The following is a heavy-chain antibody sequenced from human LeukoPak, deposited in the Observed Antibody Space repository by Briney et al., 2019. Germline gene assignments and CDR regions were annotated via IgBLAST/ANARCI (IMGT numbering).Heavy chain of an antibody. D-gene: IGHD2-15*01. CDR1: GFTFGDYA. Sequence: GSLRLSCTASGFTFGDYAMSWIRQPPGKGLEWIGEINHSGSTNYNPSLKSRVTISVDTSKNQFSLKLSSVTAADTAVYYCARGRGYCSGGSCYGYYYYYMDVWGKGTTVTVSS. J-gene: IGHJ6*03. V-gene: IGHV4-34*01. CDR3: ARGRGYCSGGSCYGYYYYYMDV. CDR2: INHSGST.